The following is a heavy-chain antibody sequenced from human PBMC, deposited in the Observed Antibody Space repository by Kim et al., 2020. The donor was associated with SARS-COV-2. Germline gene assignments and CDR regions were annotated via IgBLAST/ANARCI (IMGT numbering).Heavy chain of an antibody. Sequence: VGSLRLSCAASGFSFSNYWMHWVRQAPGKGLVWVSRIRSDGSSTSYADSVKGRFTISRDNAKNTLYLQMNSLRVEDTAVYYCASRDFFDYWGRGTLVTVSS. D-gene: IGHD3-10*01. CDR1: GFSFSNYW. V-gene: IGHV3-74*01. CDR3: ASRDFFDY. CDR2: IRSDGSST. J-gene: IGHJ4*02.